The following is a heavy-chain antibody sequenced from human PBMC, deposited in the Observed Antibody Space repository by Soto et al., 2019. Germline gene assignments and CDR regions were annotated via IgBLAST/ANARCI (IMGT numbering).Heavy chain of an antibody. CDR2: INNGGDNI. V-gene: IGHV3-23*01. CDR3: AKTFLARYCSSSICYDPADYFDY. CDR1: GFTFNNYA. D-gene: IGHD2-2*01. J-gene: IGHJ4*02. Sequence: VGSLRLSCAASGFTFNNYAMSWVRQAPGKGLEWVSSINNGGDNIYYADSVKGRFTISRDNSKSTLYLQMNSLRAEDTAVYYCAKTFLARYCSSSICYDPADYFDYWGQGTLVTVSS.